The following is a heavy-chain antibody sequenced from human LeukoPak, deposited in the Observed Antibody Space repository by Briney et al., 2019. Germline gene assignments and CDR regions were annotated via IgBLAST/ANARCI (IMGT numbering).Heavy chain of an antibody. J-gene: IGHJ5*02. D-gene: IGHD3-3*01. V-gene: IGHV3-23*01. CDR1: GFTFSSYA. CDR2: IIGSGGST. Sequence: PGGSLRLSCAASGFTFSSYAMSWVRQAPGKGLEWVSAIIGSGGSTYYADSVKGRFTISRDNSKNTLYLQMNSLRAEDTAVYYCAKDGFYDFWSGPDNWFDPWGQGTLVTVSS. CDR3: AKDGFYDFWSGPDNWFDP.